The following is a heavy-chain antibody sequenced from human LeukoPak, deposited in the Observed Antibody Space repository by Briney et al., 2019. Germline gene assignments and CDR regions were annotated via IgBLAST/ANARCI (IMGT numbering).Heavy chain of an antibody. J-gene: IGHJ5*02. CDR2: IYYSGST. CDR1: GGSISSYY. Sequence: PSETLSLTCAVYGGSISSYYWSWIRQPPGKGLEWIGYIYYSGSTNYNPSLKSRVTISVDTSKNQFSLDLSSVTAADTAVYYCARARYNWFDPWGQGTLVTVSS. V-gene: IGHV4-59*01. CDR3: ARARYNWFDP.